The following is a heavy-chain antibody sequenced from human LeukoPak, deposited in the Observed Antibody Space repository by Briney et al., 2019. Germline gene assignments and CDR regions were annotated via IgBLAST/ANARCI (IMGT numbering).Heavy chain of an antibody. D-gene: IGHD2-15*01. Sequence: SETLSLTCAVYGGFFSGYYWSWIRQPLGKGLEWIGEVNHSGSTNYNPSLKSRVTISVDTSKNQFSLKLSSVTAADTAVHYCARGYCSGGSCYGWFDPWGQGTLVTVSS. CDR3: ARGYCSGGSCYGWFDP. CDR1: GGFFSGYY. CDR2: VNHSGST. J-gene: IGHJ5*02. V-gene: IGHV4-34*01.